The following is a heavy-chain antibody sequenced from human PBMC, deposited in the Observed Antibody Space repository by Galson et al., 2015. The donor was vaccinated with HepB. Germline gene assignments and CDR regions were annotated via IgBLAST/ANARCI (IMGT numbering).Heavy chain of an antibody. D-gene: IGHD4-23*01. CDR1: GGSFSGYF. CDR2: INHSGST. V-gene: IGHV4-34*01. CDR3: AGEYGGNSYNYYYGLDV. Sequence: SETLSLTCAVYGGSFSGYFWSWIRQPPGKGLEWIGEINHSGSTNYNPSLKSRVTISVDTSKNQFSLKLTSVTAADTAVYYCAGEYGGNSYNYYYGLDVWGQGTTVTVSS. J-gene: IGHJ6*02.